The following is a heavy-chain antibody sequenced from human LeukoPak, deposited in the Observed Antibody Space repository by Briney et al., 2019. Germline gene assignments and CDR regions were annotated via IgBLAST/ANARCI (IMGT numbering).Heavy chain of an antibody. V-gene: IGHV3-7*03. J-gene: IGHJ4*02. CDR3: ARVGLYWGSTLYDSGSYYFDS. D-gene: IGHD1-26*01. CDR1: GFTFSHYW. CDR2: INQGGSEK. Sequence: GGSLRLSCAASGFTFSHYWMTWVRQAPGKGLEWVASINQGGSEKYYVDSVKGRFTISRDNAKNSLFLQMNSLRAEDTAVFYCARVGLYWGSTLYDSGSYYFDSWRQGTLVTVSS.